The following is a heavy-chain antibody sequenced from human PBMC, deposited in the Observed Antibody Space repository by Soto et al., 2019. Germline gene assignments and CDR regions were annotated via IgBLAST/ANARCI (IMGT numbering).Heavy chain of an antibody. CDR2: IYYSGST. V-gene: IGHV4-59*08. CDR1: GGSISSYY. Sequence: SETLSLTCTVSGGSISSYYWSWIRQPPGKGLEWIGYIYYSGSTNYNPSLRSQVAISLDTSKNHFSLTLSSVTAADTAVYYCARGPSGDKVHYWGQGALVTVSS. J-gene: IGHJ4*02. CDR3: ARGPSGDKVHY. D-gene: IGHD7-27*01.